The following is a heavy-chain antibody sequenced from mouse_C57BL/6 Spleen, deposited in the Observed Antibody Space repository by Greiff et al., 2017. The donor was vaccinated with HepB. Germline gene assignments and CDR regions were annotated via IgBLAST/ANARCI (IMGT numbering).Heavy chain of an antibody. D-gene: IGHD2-4*01. Sequence: VQLQQSGPELVKPGASVKIPCKASGYTFTDYNMDWVKQSHGKSLEWIGDINPNNGGTIYNQKFKGKATLTVDKSSSTAYMELRSLTSEDTAVYYCARGRYDYDYYAMDYWGQGTSVTVSS. CDR3: ARGRYDYDYYAMDY. J-gene: IGHJ4*01. CDR2: INPNNGGT. V-gene: IGHV1-18*01. CDR1: GYTFTDYN.